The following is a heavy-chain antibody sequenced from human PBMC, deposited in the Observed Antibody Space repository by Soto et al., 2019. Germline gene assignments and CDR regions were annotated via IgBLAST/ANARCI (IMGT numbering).Heavy chain of an antibody. D-gene: IGHD6-13*01. V-gene: IGHV1-46*01. CDR3: ARDGGYFGGSSKNYYYYYGMDV. CDR1: GYTFTSYY. J-gene: IGHJ6*02. CDR2: INPSGGST. Sequence: ASVKVSCKASGYTFTSYYMHWVRQAPGKGLEWMGIINPSGGSTSYAQKFQGRVTMTRDTSTSTVYMELSSLGSEDTAVYYGARDGGYFGGSSKNYYYYYGMDVWGQGTTVTVSS.